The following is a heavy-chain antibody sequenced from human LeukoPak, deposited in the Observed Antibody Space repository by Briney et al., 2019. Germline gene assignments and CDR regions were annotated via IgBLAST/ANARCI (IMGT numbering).Heavy chain of an antibody. V-gene: IGHV1-8*01. Sequence: SVKVSCKASGYTFTSYDINWVRQATGQRLEWMGWMNPNSGNTGYAQKFQGRVTMTRDTSINTAYMELSRLRADDTTVYYCASWQLSSGITFDGNNYFDYWGQGTLVTVSS. D-gene: IGHD3-9*01. CDR3: ASWQLSSGITFDGNNYFDY. CDR1: GYTFTSYD. J-gene: IGHJ4*02. CDR2: MNPNSGNT.